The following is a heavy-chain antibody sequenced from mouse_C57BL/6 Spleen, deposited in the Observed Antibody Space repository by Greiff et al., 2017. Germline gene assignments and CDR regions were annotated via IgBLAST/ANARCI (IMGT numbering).Heavy chain of an antibody. V-gene: IGHV5-4*01. D-gene: IGHD1-1*01. J-gene: IGHJ1*03. CDR2: ISDGGSYT. CDR1: GFTFSSYA. CDR3: ARDPYGSRGDWYFDV. Sequence: DVKLVESGGGLVKPGGSLKLSCAASGFTFSSYAMSWVRQTPEKRLEWVATISDGGSYTYYPDNVKGRFTISRDNAKNNLYLQMSHLKSEDTAMYYCARDPYGSRGDWYFDVWGTGTTVTVSA.